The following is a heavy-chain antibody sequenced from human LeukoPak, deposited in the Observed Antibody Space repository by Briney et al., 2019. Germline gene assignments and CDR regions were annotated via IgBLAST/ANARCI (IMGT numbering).Heavy chain of an antibody. CDR3: ARPSSSLGAFDI. D-gene: IGHD6-13*01. Sequence: SETLSLTCTVSGGSISSSSYYWGWIRQPPGKGLEWIGSMFYSGSTYYNPSLKSRVTISVDTSKNQFSLKLTSVTAADTAVYYCARPSSSLGAFDIWGQGTMVTVSS. V-gene: IGHV4-39*01. J-gene: IGHJ3*02. CDR2: MFYSGST. CDR1: GGSISSSSYY.